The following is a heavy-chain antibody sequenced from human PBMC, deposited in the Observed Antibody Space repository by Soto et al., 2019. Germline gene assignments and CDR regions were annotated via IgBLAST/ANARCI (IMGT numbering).Heavy chain of an antibody. CDR1: GYTFTSYG. V-gene: IGHV1-18*01. J-gene: IGHJ6*02. CDR3: ARRGSLWELTHYYYYGMDV. Sequence: VQLVQSGAEVKKPGASVKVSCRASGYTFTSYGISWVRQAPGQGLEWMGWISAYNGNTNYAQKLQGRVTMTTDTSTSTAYMELRSLRSDDTAVYYCARRGSLWELTHYYYYGMDVWGQGTTVTVS. CDR2: ISAYNGNT. D-gene: IGHD1-26*01.